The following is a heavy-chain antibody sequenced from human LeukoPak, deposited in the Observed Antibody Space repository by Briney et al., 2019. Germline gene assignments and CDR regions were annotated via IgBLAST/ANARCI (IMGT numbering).Heavy chain of an antibody. V-gene: IGHV1-69*04. Sequence: ASVKVSCKASGGTFSSYAISWVRQAPGQGLEWMGRIIPIFGIANYAQKFQGRVTITADKSTSTAYMELSSLRSEDTAVYYCAREITPRNYYDSSGYSFQHWARAPWSPSPQ. CDR1: GGTFSSYA. J-gene: IGHJ1*01. CDR2: IIPIFGIA. D-gene: IGHD3-22*01. CDR3: AREITPRNYYDSSGYSFQH.